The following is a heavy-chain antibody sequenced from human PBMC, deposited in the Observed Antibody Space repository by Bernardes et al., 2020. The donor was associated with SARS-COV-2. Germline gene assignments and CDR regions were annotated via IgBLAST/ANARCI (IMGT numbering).Heavy chain of an antibody. V-gene: IGHV4-34*01. CDR1: GASVYRFQ. Sequence: SETLSLTCAVYGASVYRFQWTWIRQAPGKGLEWIGEINHSGVTNYSPSLESRVAISADLSKKQFSLRLKSMTAADTALYYCARGLLMEEDLDSCGQGTQVTVSS. CDR3: ARGLLMEEDLDS. CDR2: INHSGVT. J-gene: IGHJ4*02. D-gene: IGHD2-8*01.